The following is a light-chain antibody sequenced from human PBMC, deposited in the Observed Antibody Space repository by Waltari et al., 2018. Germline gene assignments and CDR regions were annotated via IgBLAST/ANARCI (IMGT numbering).Light chain of an antibody. Sequence: QAALTQPPSVSKSLGQAVTISCTGTSNDVGGYNDVSWYQQYPGTAPRLVLYDVNIRPSGVSVRFSGSNSCKTASLTISGLQAEDQAVYYCLSFRGGNTWVFGGGTRLTVL. CDR1: SNDVGGYND. CDR3: LSFRGGNTWV. V-gene: IGLV2-11*01. J-gene: IGLJ2*01. CDR2: DVN.